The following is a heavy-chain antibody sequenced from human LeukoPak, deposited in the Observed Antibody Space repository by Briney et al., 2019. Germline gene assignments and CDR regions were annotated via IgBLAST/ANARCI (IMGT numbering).Heavy chain of an antibody. J-gene: IGHJ4*02. CDR1: GFTFSSYG. CDR3: ARGPITPLDY. CDR2: IWYDGSNK. Sequence: GGSLTLSCAASGFTFSSYGMHWVRQAPGKGLEWVAVIWYDGSNKYYADSVKGRFTISRENSKNTLYLQMNSLRAEDTAVYYCARGPITPLDYWGQGTLVTVSP. D-gene: IGHD5-24*01. V-gene: IGHV3-33*01.